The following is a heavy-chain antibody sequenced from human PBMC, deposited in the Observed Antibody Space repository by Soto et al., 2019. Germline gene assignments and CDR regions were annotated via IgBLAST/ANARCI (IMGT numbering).Heavy chain of an antibody. J-gene: IGHJ4*02. D-gene: IGHD2-8*01. CDR1: GYTFTSYG. Sequence: QVQLVQSGAEVKRPGASVKVSCKASGYTFTSYGISWVRQAPGQGLEWMGWISAYNGNTNYAQWLQGRVTMTTDSYTSTAYVELRSLRSDDTAVYYCARDGSNGGYFDYWGQGTLVTASS. V-gene: IGHV1-18*01. CDR3: ARDGSNGGYFDY. CDR2: ISAYNGNT.